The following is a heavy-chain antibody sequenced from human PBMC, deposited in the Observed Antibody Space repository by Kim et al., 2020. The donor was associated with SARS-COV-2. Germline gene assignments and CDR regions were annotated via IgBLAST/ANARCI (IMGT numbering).Heavy chain of an antibody. Sequence: SETLSLTCTVSGGSISSYYWSWIRQPPGKGLEWIGYIYYSGSTNYNPSLKSRVTISVDTSKNQFSLKLSSVTAADTAVYYCARGGGGYDILTGYYHFDCFDYWGQGTLVTVSS. D-gene: IGHD3-9*01. CDR2: IYYSGST. J-gene: IGHJ4*02. V-gene: IGHV4-59*13. CDR1: GGSISSYY. CDR3: ARGGGGYDILTGYYHFDCFDY.